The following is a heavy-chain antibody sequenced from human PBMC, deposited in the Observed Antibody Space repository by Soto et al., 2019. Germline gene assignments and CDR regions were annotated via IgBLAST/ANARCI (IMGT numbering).Heavy chain of an antibody. CDR3: ARGIVVVPTAIKKGGMDV. Sequence: QVQLQESGPGLVKTSQTLSLICTVSGGSISSGGYYWNWIRQHPGKGLEWIGYIYYSGSTYYNPSRKRRVTISVDTSQTPFTLKLSSVAAADAAVYYCARGIVVVPTAIKKGGMDVWGQGTTVTVSS. J-gene: IGHJ6*02. V-gene: IGHV4-31*03. CDR1: GGSISSGGYY. CDR2: IYYSGST. D-gene: IGHD2-2*01.